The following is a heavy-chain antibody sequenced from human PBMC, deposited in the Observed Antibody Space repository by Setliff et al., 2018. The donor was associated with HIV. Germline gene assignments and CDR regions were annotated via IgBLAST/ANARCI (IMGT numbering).Heavy chain of an antibody. J-gene: IGHJ3*02. CDR3: AKGYYYDRVEGFDI. V-gene: IGHV3-23*01. CDR1: GFTFRSYA. CDR2: ITGSGEST. Sequence: GESLKISCAASGFTFRSYAMNWVRQAPGKGLEWVSVITGSGESTYYADSVKGRFTISRDNSKNTPYLQMNSLRAEDTAIYYCAKGYYYDRVEGFDIWGQGTMVTVSS. D-gene: IGHD3-22*01.